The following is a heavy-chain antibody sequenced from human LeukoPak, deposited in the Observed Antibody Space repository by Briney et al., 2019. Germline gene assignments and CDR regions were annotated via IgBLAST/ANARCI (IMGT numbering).Heavy chain of an antibody. CDR1: GYTFTGYY. CDR2: INPNSGGT. Sequence: ASVKVSCKASGYTFTGYYMHWVRQAPGQGLEWMGWINPNSGGTNYAQKFQGRVTMTRDTSISTAYMELSRLRSDDTAVYYCARAPYDSSGYAPVRPDYWGQGTLVTVSS. CDR3: ARAPYDSSGYAPVRPDY. D-gene: IGHD3-22*01. V-gene: IGHV1-2*02. J-gene: IGHJ4*02.